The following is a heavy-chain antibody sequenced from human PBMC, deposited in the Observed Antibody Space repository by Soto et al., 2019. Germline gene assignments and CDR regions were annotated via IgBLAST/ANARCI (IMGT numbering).Heavy chain of an antibody. J-gene: IGHJ4*02. Sequence: QVQLMQSGAEVKKPGASVKVSCKASGDTFTDYYIHWVRQAPGQGLEWMGTVNPSGGHTTYARYFLGRVTMTMDTSTSTLYMELTSLTSDDTAIYYCARGGHVVVVTAALDYWGQGTLVTVSS. CDR1: GDTFTDYY. D-gene: IGHD2-21*02. CDR2: VNPSGGHT. CDR3: ARGGHVVVVTAALDY. V-gene: IGHV1-46*01.